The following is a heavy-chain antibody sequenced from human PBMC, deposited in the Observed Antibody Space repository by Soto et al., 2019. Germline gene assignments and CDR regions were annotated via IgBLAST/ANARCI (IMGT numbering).Heavy chain of an antibody. D-gene: IGHD6-19*01. CDR1: GFTFSSHA. Sequence: GGSLRLSCAASGFTFSSHAMSWVRQAPGKGLEWVAVISYDGSNKYYADSVKGRFTISRDNSKNTLYLQMNSLRAEDTAVYYCAKDSSSHRLVRTYYYYGMDVWGQRTTVTVSS. J-gene: IGHJ6*02. V-gene: IGHV3-30*18. CDR2: ISYDGSNK. CDR3: AKDSSSHRLVRTYYYYGMDV.